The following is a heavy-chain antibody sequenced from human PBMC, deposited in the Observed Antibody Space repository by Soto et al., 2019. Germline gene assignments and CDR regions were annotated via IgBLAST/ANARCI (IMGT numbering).Heavy chain of an antibody. D-gene: IGHD3-10*01. V-gene: IGHV3-21*01. Sequence: GGSLRLSCAASGFTFSSYSMNWVRQAPGKGLEWVSSISSSSSYIYYADSVKGRFTISRDNAKNSLYLQMNSLRAEDTAVYYCARDRGGSASQPLDYWGQGTLVTVSS. J-gene: IGHJ4*02. CDR2: ISSSSSYI. CDR3: ARDRGGSASQPLDY. CDR1: GFTFSSYS.